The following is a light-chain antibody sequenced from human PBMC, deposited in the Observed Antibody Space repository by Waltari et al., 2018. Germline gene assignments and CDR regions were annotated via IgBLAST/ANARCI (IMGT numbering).Light chain of an antibody. V-gene: IGKV3-20*01. CDR2: DAS. CDR1: QSVSSRA. J-gene: IGKJ1*01. Sequence: EIVLTQSPGTLSVSPGERATLSCRASQSVSSRALAWYQQKPGQAPRLLIYDASSRATGIPDRFSGSGSGTDFTLIISRLEPEDFAVYYCQQYGSSQTFGQGTKVEIK. CDR3: QQYGSSQT.